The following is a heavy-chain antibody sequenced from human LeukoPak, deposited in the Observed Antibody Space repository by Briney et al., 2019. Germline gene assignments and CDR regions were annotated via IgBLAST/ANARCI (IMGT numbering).Heavy chain of an antibody. CDR1: GFTFISYG. D-gene: IGHD4-17*01. V-gene: IGHV3-33*01. CDR3: ASQHSTTVPYY. J-gene: IGHJ4*02. Sequence: PGRSLRLSCAASGFTFISYGMHWVRQAPGKGLEWVAVTWYDGSNKYYAESVRGRFTISRDNSKNTLYLQMNSLRAEDTAVYYCASQHSTTVPYYWGQGTLVIVSS. CDR2: TWYDGSNK.